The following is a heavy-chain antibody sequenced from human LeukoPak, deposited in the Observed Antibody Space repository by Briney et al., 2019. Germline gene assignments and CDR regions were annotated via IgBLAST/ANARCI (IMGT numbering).Heavy chain of an antibody. V-gene: IGHV1-18*01. CDR1: GYTFTSYG. Sequence: ASVKVSCKASGYTFTSYGISWVRQAPGQGLEWMGWISTYNGNTNYAQKLQGRVTMTTDTSTTAAYMELRSLTSDDTAVYYCARDPTTQTFDYWGQGTLVTVSS. CDR2: ISTYNGNT. J-gene: IGHJ4*02. D-gene: IGHD4-11*01. CDR3: ARDPTTQTFDY.